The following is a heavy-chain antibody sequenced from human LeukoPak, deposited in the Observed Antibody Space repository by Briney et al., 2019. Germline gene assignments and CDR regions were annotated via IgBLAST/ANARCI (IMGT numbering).Heavy chain of an antibody. V-gene: IGHV4-59*01. CDR2: IYYSGST. CDR3: ASVTVVRTSFDY. Sequence: SETLSLTCTVSGGSISSYYWSWIRQPPGKGLEWIGYIYYSGSTNYNPSLKSRVTISVDTFKNQFSLKLSSVTAADTAVYYCASVTVVRTSFDYWGQGTLVTVSS. CDR1: GGSISSYY. D-gene: IGHD3-10*01. J-gene: IGHJ4*02.